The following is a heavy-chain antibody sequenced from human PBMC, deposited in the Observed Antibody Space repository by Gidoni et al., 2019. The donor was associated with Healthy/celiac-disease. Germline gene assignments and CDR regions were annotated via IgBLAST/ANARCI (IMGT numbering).Heavy chain of an antibody. J-gene: IGHJ6*02. CDR2: INAGNGNT. V-gene: IGHV1-3*01. D-gene: IGHD2-21*02. CDR3: ARAYCGGDCYSSPSADYYYYYGMDV. CDR1: AYTFTSYA. Sequence: QVPLVQSGAEVKTPGASVKVSCKASAYTFTSYAMHWVRQAPGQRLEWMGWINAGNGNTKYSQKFQGRVTITRDTSASTAYMELSSLRSEDTAVYYCARAYCGGDCYSSPSADYYYYYGMDVWGQGTTVTVSS.